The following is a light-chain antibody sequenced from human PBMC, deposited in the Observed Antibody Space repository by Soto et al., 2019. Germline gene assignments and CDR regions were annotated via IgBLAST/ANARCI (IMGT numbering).Light chain of an antibody. Sequence: DIQMTQSPSTLSASVGDRVTITCRASQSVGSWLAWYQQKPGKAPKLLIYKASSLESGVPSRFSGSGCGTDISLSICSLPPDDFLCYHCQQYGSSPPWTFGQGTKVEIE. J-gene: IGKJ1*01. V-gene: IGKV1-5*03. CDR2: KAS. CDR3: QQYGSSPPWT. CDR1: QSVGSW.